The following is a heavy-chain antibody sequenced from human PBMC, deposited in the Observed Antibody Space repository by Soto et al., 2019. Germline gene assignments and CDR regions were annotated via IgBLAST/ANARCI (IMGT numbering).Heavy chain of an antibody. D-gene: IGHD3-10*01. Sequence: GGSLRLXCAASGCTFSSYAMSWVRQAPGKGLDWVSAISGSAGSTYYADSVKGRFTISRDNSKNTLYLQMNSLRAEDTAVYYCSGVIDDYYYYGMDVWGQGTTVTVSS. CDR3: SGVIDDYYYYGMDV. CDR2: ISGSAGST. CDR1: GCTFSSYA. V-gene: IGHV3-23*01. J-gene: IGHJ6*02.